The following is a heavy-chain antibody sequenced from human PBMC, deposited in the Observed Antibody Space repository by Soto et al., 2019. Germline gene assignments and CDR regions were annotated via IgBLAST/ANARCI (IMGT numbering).Heavy chain of an antibody. D-gene: IGHD3-22*01. V-gene: IGHV1-2*02. CDR3: ARDKVPNYYDSSGYYYPYYYFDY. Sequence: ASVKVSCKASGYTFTGYYMHWVRQAPGQGLEWTGWINPNSGGTNYAQKFQGRVTMTRDTSISTAYMELSRLRSVDTAVYYCARDKVPNYYDSSGYYYPYYYFDYWGQGTLVTVSS. CDR1: GYTFTGYY. J-gene: IGHJ4*02. CDR2: INPNSGGT.